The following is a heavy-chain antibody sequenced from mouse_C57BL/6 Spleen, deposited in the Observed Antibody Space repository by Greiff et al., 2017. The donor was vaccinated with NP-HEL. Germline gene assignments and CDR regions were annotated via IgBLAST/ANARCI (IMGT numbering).Heavy chain of an antibody. D-gene: IGHD1-1*01. CDR1: GYTFTSYW. Sequence: QVQLQQSGAELVKPGASVKLSCKASGYTFTSYWMHWVKQRPGQGLEWIGMIHPNSGSTNYNEKFKSKATLTVDKSSSTAYMQLSSLTSEDSAVYSCAFITTVVATRDYWGQGTTLTVSS. CDR2: IHPNSGST. V-gene: IGHV1-64*01. J-gene: IGHJ2*01. CDR3: AFITTVVATRDY.